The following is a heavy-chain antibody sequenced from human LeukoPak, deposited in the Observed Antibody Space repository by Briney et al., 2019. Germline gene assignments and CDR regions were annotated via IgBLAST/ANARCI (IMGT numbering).Heavy chain of an antibody. CDR2: IKQDGSEG. Sequence: PGGSLRLSCAASGFTFSHYWMSWVRQAPGKGLEWVANIKQDGSEGFYVDSLRGRFTISRDNAKNSLFLQMNSLRAEDTAVYYCAREISSWYRTEGRFDPWGQGTLVTVSS. J-gene: IGHJ5*02. CDR1: GFTFSHYW. D-gene: IGHD6-13*01. CDR3: AREISSWYRTEGRFDP. V-gene: IGHV3-7*01.